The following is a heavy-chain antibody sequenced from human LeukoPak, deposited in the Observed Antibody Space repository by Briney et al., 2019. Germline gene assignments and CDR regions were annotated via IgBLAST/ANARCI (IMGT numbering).Heavy chain of an antibody. CDR2: ISAYNGNT. CDR1: GYTFTSYG. J-gene: IGHJ4*02. D-gene: IGHD6-6*01. CDR3: ARDYSSSPDYYFDC. V-gene: IGHV1-18*01. Sequence: GASVKVSCKASGYTFTSYGISWVRQAPGQGLEWMGWISAYNGNTNYAQKLQGRVTMTTDTSTSTAYMELRSLRSDDTAVYYCARDYSSSPDYYFDCWGQGTLVTVSS.